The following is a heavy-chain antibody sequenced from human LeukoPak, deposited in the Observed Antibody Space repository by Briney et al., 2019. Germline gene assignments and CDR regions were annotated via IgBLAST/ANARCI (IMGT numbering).Heavy chain of an antibody. CDR3: ARVGVRSSSWYGYYYYYMDV. Sequence: GASVKVSCKASGGTFSSYAISWVRQAPGQGLEWMGGIIPIFGTANYAQKFQGRVTITADKSTSTAYMELSSLRSEDTAVYYCARVGVRSSSWYGYYYYYMDVWGKGTTVTVSS. D-gene: IGHD6-13*01. J-gene: IGHJ6*03. CDR2: IIPIFGTA. V-gene: IGHV1-69*06. CDR1: GGTFSSYA.